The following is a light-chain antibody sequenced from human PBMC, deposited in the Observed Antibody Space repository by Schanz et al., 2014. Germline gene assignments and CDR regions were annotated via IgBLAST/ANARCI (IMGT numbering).Light chain of an antibody. CDR1: RSIGDW. CDR2: GAS. CDR3: QQYNSYSWT. V-gene: IGKV1-5*01. J-gene: IGKJ1*01. Sequence: IQMTQSPSTLSASVGDRVTITCRASRSIGDWLAWYQHIPGKAPKLVIFGASTLESGVPSRFSGSGSGTDFSFTIASLQPDDVATYYCQQYNSYSWTFGQGTKVEIK.